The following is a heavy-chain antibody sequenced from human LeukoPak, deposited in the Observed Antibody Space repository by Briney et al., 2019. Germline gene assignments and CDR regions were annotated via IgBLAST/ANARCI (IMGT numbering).Heavy chain of an antibody. CDR1: GYSISSGYY. Sequence: PSETLSLTCTVSGYSISSGYYWGWIRQPPGKGLEWIGSIYHSGSTYYNPSLKSRVTISVDTSKNQFSLKLSSVTAADTAVYYCARGRDGYSDWGQGTLVTVSS. V-gene: IGHV4-38-2*02. D-gene: IGHD5-24*01. CDR3: ARGRDGYSD. J-gene: IGHJ4*02. CDR2: IYHSGST.